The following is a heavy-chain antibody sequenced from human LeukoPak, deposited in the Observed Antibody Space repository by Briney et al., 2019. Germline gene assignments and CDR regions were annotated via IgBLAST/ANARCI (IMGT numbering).Heavy chain of an antibody. CDR1: GFTFSSYA. D-gene: IGHD3-3*01. J-gene: IGHJ3*02. Sequence: PGGSLRLSCAASGFTFSSYAMSWVRQAPGKGLEWVSAISGSGGSTYYADFVKGRFTISRDNSKNTLYLQMNSLRAEDTAVYYCAKFGLRFLEWLSLGDDAFDIWGQGTMVTVSS. CDR2: ISGSGGST. V-gene: IGHV3-23*01. CDR3: AKFGLRFLEWLSLGDDAFDI.